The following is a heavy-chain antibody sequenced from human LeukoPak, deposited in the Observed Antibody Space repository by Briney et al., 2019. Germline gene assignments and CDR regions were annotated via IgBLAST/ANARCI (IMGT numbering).Heavy chain of an antibody. J-gene: IGHJ3*02. D-gene: IGHD2-15*01. CDR3: AREYCSGGSCWDAFDI. Sequence: GASVKVSCKASGYTFTSYGISWVRQAPGQGLEWMGWISAYNGNTNYAQKLQGRVTMTTDTSTSTAYMELRSLRSDDTAVYYCAREYCSGGSCWDAFDIWGQGTMVTVSS. CDR1: GYTFTSYG. V-gene: IGHV1-18*01. CDR2: ISAYNGNT.